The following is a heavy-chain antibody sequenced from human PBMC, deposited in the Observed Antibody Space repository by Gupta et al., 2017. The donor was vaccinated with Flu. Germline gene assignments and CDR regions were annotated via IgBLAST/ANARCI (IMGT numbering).Heavy chain of an antibody. CDR1: GGSFSGYY. D-gene: IGHD6-6*01. J-gene: IGHJ4*02. V-gene: IGHV4-34*01. Sequence: QVQLQQWGAGLLKPSETLSLTCAVYGGSFSGYYWSWIRQPPGKGLEWIGEINHSGSTNYNPSLKSRVTISVDTSKNQFSLKLSSVTAADTAVYYCARGLEMTNTDFDYWGQGTLVTVSS. CDR2: INHSGST. CDR3: ARGLEMTNTDFDY.